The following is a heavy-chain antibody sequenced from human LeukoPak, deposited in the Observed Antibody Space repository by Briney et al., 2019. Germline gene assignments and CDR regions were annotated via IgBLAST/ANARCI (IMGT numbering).Heavy chain of an antibody. Sequence: ASVKVSCKASGDTFTSYYMHWVRQAPGQGLEWMGIINPSGGSTSYAQKFQGRVTMTRDTSTSTVYMELSSLRSEDTAVYYCAKGRYHDSRGYYSLDYFDYWGQGTLVTVSS. V-gene: IGHV1-46*01. J-gene: IGHJ4*02. CDR3: AKGRYHDSRGYYSLDYFDY. CDR2: INPSGGST. D-gene: IGHD3-22*01. CDR1: GDTFTSYY.